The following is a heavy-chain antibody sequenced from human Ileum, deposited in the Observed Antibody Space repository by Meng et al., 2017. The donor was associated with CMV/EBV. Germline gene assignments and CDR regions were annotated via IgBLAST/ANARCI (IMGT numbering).Heavy chain of an antibody. J-gene: IGHJ2*01. V-gene: IGHV3-69-1*01. CDR2: ISGTGTI. D-gene: IGHD2-8*01. CDR1: GFTFIDYS. CDR3: ARVAGGVYTFHWYFNL. Sequence: SGFTFIDYSMAWIRQAPGRGLEWISYISGTGTILYDDSVKGRFTISRDNTENSLYLQMNSLRAEDTAVYYCARVAGGVYTFHWYFNLWGRGTLVTVSS.